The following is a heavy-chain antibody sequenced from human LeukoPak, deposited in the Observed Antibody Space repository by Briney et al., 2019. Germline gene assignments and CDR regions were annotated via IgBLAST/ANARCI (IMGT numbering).Heavy chain of an antibody. V-gene: IGHV3-64*01. D-gene: IGHD6-6*01. CDR3: AKDIRSSSSNQV. CDR1: GFTFSSYA. J-gene: IGHJ4*02. CDR2: ISSNGGST. Sequence: PGGSLRLSCAASGFTFSSYAMHWVRQAPGKGLEYVSAISSNGGSTYYANSVKGRFTISRDNSKNTLYLQMGSLRAEDMAVYYCAKDIRSSSSNQVWGQGTLVTVSS.